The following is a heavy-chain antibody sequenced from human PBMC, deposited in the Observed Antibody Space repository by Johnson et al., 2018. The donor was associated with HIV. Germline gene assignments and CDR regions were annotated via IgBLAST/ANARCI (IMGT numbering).Heavy chain of an antibody. CDR3: ARDKVGVSAFDI. CDR1: GFTVSSNY. V-gene: IGHV3-53*01. J-gene: IGHJ3*02. D-gene: IGHD3-16*01. CDR2: IYSGGRT. Sequence: VQLVESGGGLIQPGGSLRLSCAASGFTVSSNYMNWVRQAPGKGLEWVSVIYSGGRTYYADSVKGRFTISRDNSKNTLYFQMNSLRAEDTAVYYCARDKVGVSAFDIWGQGTMVTVSS.